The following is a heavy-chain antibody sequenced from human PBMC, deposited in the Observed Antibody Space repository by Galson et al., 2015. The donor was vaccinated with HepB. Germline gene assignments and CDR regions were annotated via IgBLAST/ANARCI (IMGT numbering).Heavy chain of an antibody. CDR1: GFTFSDYY. Sequence: SLRLSCAASGFTFSDYYMSWIRQAPGKGLEWVSYISSSGSTIYYADSVKGRFTISRDNAKNSLYLQMNSLRAEDTAVYYCARDHHIESPYYYDSSGYYPGYWGQGTLVTVSS. CDR3: ARDHHIESPYYYDSSGYYPGY. D-gene: IGHD3-22*01. CDR2: ISSSGSTI. J-gene: IGHJ4*02. V-gene: IGHV3-11*01.